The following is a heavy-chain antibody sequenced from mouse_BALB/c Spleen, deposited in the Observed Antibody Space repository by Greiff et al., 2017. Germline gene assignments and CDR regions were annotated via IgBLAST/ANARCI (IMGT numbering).Heavy chain of an antibody. CDR2: INPYNDGT. V-gene: IGHV1-14*01. Sequence: VHVKQSGPELVKPGASVKMSCKASGYTFTSYVMHWVKQKPGQGLEWIGYINPYNDGTKYNEKLKGKATLTSDKSSSTAYMELSSLTSEDSAVYYCAREWGSSGYIDYWGQGTSVTVSS. D-gene: IGHD3-1*01. CDR1: GYTFTSYV. CDR3: AREWGSSGYIDY. J-gene: IGHJ4*01.